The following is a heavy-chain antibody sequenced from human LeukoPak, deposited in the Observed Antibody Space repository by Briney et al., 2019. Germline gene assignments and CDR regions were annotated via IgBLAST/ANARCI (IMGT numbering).Heavy chain of an antibody. V-gene: IGHV5-51*01. J-gene: IGHJ4*02. CDR1: GYIFTNYW. Sequence: GESLKISCKVSGYIFTNYWIGWVRQMPGNGLEWMGIIYPGDSDTRYSPSFQGQVTISADKSISTAYLQWSSLKASDTAIYYCARLGGAAAGLFPDYWGQGTLVTVSS. CDR2: IYPGDSDT. D-gene: IGHD6-13*01. CDR3: ARLGGAAAGLFPDY.